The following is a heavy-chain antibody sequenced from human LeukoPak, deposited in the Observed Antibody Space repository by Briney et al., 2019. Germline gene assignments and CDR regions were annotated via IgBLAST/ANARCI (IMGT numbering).Heavy chain of an antibody. D-gene: IGHD5-12*01. Sequence: GRSLRLSCAASGFTFDDYAMHWVRQAPGKGLEWVSGISWNSGSIGYADSVKGRFTISRDNAKNSLYLQMNSLRAEDTAVYYCARSGYSGYDPFDYWGQGTLVTVSS. V-gene: IGHV3-9*01. CDR3: ARSGYSGYDPFDY. CDR2: ISWNSGSI. J-gene: IGHJ4*02. CDR1: GFTFDDYA.